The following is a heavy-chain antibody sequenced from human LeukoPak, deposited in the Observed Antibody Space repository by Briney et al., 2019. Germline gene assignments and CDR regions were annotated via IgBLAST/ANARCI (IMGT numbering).Heavy chain of an antibody. CDR1: GYSFTNYD. D-gene: IGHD3-16*01. J-gene: IGHJ4*02. Sequence: ASVMDFSKTSGYSFTNYDINWVRQATGQGLEWMGWMNPYSGTTGYAQNFQGRVTMTRNTSINTAYMEMSSLTSEDTAVYYCARALATTMLLGGYWGRETLVTVSS. CDR2: MNPYSGTT. CDR3: ARALATTMLLGGY. V-gene: IGHV1-8*01.